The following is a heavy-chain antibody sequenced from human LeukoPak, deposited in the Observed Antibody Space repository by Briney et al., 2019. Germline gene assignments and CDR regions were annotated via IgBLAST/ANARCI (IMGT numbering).Heavy chain of an antibody. Sequence: GGSLRLSCAASGFTFSNAWMNWVRQAPGKGLEWVSYISSSGTTIYFADSLKGRFTISRDNAKNSLYLQMNSLRDEDTAVYYCARAFYDSSGFGDYWGQGTLVTVSS. CDR3: ARAFYDSSGFGDY. J-gene: IGHJ4*02. CDR2: ISSSGTTI. V-gene: IGHV3-48*02. D-gene: IGHD3-22*01. CDR1: GFTFSNAW.